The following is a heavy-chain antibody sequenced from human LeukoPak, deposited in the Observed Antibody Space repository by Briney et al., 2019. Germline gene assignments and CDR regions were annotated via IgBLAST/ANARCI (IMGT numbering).Heavy chain of an antibody. CDR1: GYSFTSYW. CDR3: ARHPYYDFWSGYYTGFDY. Sequence: GESLKISCKGSGYSFTSYWIGWVRQMPGKGLEWMGIIYPGDSDTRYSPSFQGQVTISADKSISTAYLQWSSLKASDTAMYYCARHPYYDFWSGYYTGFDYWGLGTLVTVSS. CDR2: IYPGDSDT. J-gene: IGHJ4*02. V-gene: IGHV5-51*01. D-gene: IGHD3-3*01.